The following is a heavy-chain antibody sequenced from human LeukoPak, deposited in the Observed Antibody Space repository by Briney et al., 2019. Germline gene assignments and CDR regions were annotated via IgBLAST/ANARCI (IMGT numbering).Heavy chain of an antibody. Sequence: SETLSLTCTVSGGSISSYYWSWIRQPPGKGLEWIGYIYYSGSTNYNPSLKSRVTISVDTSKNQFSLKLSSVTAADTAVYYCARLSLYSSSWYPHYMDVWGKGTTVTVSS. D-gene: IGHD6-13*01. J-gene: IGHJ6*03. CDR1: GGSISSYY. V-gene: IGHV4-59*01. CDR2: IYYSGST. CDR3: ARLSLYSSSWYPHYMDV.